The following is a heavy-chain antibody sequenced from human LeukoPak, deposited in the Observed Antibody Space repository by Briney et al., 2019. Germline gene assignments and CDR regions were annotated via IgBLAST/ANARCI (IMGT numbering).Heavy chain of an antibody. CDR3: ARGYSSGWYSNWYFDL. Sequence: SETLSLTRTVSGGSISGYSWTWIRQPPGRGLEWIGKIYYSGNTNYNPSLKSRVTMSVDTSKNQFSLKLSSVTAADTAVYYCARGYSSGWYSNWYFDLWGRGTLVTVSS. CDR2: IYYSGNT. CDR1: GGSISGYS. V-gene: IGHV4-59*12. D-gene: IGHD6-19*01. J-gene: IGHJ2*01.